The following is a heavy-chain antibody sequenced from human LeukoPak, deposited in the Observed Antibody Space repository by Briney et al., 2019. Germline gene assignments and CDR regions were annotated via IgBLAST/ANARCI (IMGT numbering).Heavy chain of an antibody. CDR3: ARDRSAAGTFFDY. J-gene: IGHJ4*02. CDR2: IWFDGSNK. V-gene: IGHV3-33*01. D-gene: IGHD6-13*01. Sequence: QSGRSLRLSCAASGFTFSSYGMHWVRQASGKGLEWVAIIWFDGSNKYYVDSVKGRFTISRDNSRNTLYLQMNSPRAEDTAVYYCARDRSAAGTFFDYWGQGTLVTVSS. CDR1: GFTFSSYG.